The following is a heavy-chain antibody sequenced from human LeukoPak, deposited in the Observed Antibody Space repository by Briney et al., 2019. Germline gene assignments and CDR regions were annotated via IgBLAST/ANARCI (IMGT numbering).Heavy chain of an antibody. CDR3: ARGLVLATDDAFDI. CDR1: GASIRSYF. Sequence: SETLSLTCSVSGASIRSYFWSWIRQSPGKGLECIGYVYDNDISNFNPSLESRVTILVDRSKSQFSLKLRSVTAADTAVYYCARGLVLATDDAFDIWGPGTMVTVS. D-gene: IGHD5-12*01. J-gene: IGHJ3*02. V-gene: IGHV4-59*01. CDR2: VYDNDIS.